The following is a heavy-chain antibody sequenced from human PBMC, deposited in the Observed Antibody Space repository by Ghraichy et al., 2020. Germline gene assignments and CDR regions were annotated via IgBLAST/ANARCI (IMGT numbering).Heavy chain of an antibody. CDR1: GGAISSSSYY. CDR2: VDYSGST. Sequence: SETLSLTCTVSGGAISSSSYYWGWIRQPPGKGLEWIGSVDYSGSTYYNPSLKSRVTISVDMSKNQFSLKLSSVTAADTAVYYCARPDCSSTGCQFQFDPWGQGTLVTVSS. CDR3: ARPDCSSTGCQFQFDP. D-gene: IGHD2-2*01. V-gene: IGHV4-39*01. J-gene: IGHJ5*02.